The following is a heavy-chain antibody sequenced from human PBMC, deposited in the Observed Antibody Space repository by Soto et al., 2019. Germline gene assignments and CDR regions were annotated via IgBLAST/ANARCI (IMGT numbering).Heavy chain of an antibody. Sequence: ASVKVSCKTSGYTFTSYYLHWVQQAPGQGLEWMGIINLSDGSTSFAQKFQARVTLTRDTSTSTVYMELSSLRSEDTAVYYCATPLNYYDSSGSFASWGQGTLVTVSP. J-gene: IGHJ4*02. CDR1: GYTFTSYY. CDR2: INLSDGST. D-gene: IGHD3-22*01. CDR3: ATPLNYYDSSGSFAS. V-gene: IGHV1-46*01.